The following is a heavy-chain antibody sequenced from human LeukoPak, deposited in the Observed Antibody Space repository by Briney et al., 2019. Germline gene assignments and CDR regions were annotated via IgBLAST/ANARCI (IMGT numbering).Heavy chain of an antibody. CDR1: GFTFSSYA. D-gene: IGHD1-20*01. J-gene: IGHJ2*01. CDR3: AKTVTGQAWYFDL. Sequence: GGSLRLSCAVSGFTFSSYALSWVRQAPGKGLEWVSAIRDNGDKTDFADSVKGRFTISRDNSRNTVFLQMNTLRVEDTAIYDCAKTVTGQAWYFDLWGRGTLVTVSS. V-gene: IGHV3-23*01. CDR2: IRDNGDKT.